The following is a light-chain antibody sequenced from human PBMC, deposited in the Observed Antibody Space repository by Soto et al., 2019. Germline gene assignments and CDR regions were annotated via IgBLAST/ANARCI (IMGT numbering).Light chain of an antibody. CDR3: LHHGSSLWT. Sequence: AIRMTQSPSSLSASTGDRVTITCRASQGISSYLAWYQQKPGKAPKLLIYAASTLQSGVPSRFSGSGSGTDFTLTISRLEPEDFAMYYCLHHGSSLWTFGQGTKVDIK. CDR2: AAS. J-gene: IGKJ1*01. V-gene: IGKV1-8*01. CDR1: QGISSY.